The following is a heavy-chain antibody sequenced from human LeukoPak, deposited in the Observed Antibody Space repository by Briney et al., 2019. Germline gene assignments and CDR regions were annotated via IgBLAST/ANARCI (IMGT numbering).Heavy chain of an antibody. CDR3: AINPPFYDGDFDY. D-gene: IGHD2/OR15-2a*01. CDR1: GFTFSNFW. V-gene: IGHV3-7*01. Sequence: GGSLRLSCATSGFTFSNFWMSWVRQAPGKGLEWVANIKQDGSEKHYVDAVMGRFTISRDNAKNSLYLQMSSLRAEDTAVYYCAINPPFYDGDFDYWGQGTLVTVSS. CDR2: IKQDGSEK. J-gene: IGHJ4*02.